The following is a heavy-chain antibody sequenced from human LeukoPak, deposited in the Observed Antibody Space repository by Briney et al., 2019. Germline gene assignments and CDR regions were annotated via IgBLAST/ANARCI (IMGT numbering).Heavy chain of an antibody. CDR2: MNPNSGNT. CDR1: GYTFTSYD. D-gene: IGHD3-10*01. Sequence: ASVKVSCKASGYTFTSYDINWVRQATGQGLEWMGWMNPNSGNTGYAQKFQGRVTITRNISISTAYMELSSLRSEDTAVYYCARGRFITMVRGVILTPFGYWGQGTLVTVSS. CDR3: ARGRFITMVRGVILTPFGY. J-gene: IGHJ4*02. V-gene: IGHV1-8*03.